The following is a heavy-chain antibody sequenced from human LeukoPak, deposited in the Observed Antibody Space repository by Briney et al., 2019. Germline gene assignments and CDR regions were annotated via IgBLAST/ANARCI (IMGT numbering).Heavy chain of an antibody. D-gene: IGHD3-16*01. V-gene: IGHV3-9*01. CDR2: ISWNSGSI. CDR1: GFTFDDYA. Sequence: GGSLRLSCAASGFTFDDYAMHWVRQAPGKGLEWVSGISWNSGSIGYADSVKGRFTISRDNAKNSLYLQMNSLRAGDTALYYCAKDPLAGGMVAFDIWGQGTMVTVSS. J-gene: IGHJ3*02. CDR3: AKDPLAGGMVAFDI.